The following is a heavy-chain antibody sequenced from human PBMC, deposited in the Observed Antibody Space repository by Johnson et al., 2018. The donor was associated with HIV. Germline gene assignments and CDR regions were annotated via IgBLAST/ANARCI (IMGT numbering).Heavy chain of an antibody. CDR3: AKDKARWELLAFDI. Sequence: QVQLVESGGGVVQPGGSLRLSCAASGFTFSSYAMHWVRQAPGKGLEWVAVISYDGSNKYYADSVKGRFTISRDNSKNTLYLQMNSLRAEDTAVYHCAKDKARWELLAFDIWGQGTMVTVSS. J-gene: IGHJ3*02. D-gene: IGHD1-26*01. CDR2: ISYDGSNK. CDR1: GFTFSSYA. V-gene: IGHV3-30-3*02.